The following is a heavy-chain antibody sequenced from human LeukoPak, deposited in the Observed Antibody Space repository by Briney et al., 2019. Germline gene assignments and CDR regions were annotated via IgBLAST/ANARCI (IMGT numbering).Heavy chain of an antibody. V-gene: IGHV1-18*01. Sequence: GASVKVSCKASGYTFTSFGISWVRQAPGEGLEWVGWISAYNGNTDYAQKFRGRVTMTTDTSTSTAYMELRSLRSDDTAVYYCARGGDDSSGYLPWEFGPWGQGTLVTVSS. CDR2: ISAYNGNT. CDR3: ARGGDDSSGYLPWEFGP. D-gene: IGHD3-22*01. J-gene: IGHJ5*02. CDR1: GYTFTSFG.